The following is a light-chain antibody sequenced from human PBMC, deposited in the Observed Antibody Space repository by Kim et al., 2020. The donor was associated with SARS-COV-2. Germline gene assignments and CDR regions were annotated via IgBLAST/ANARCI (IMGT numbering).Light chain of an antibody. Sequence: SYELTQPPSVSVAPGKTARITCGGNNIGSKSVHWYQQKPGQAPVLVIYYDSDRPSGIPERFTGSNSGNTATLTISRVEAGDEADYDCQVWDSSSDRVVFGGGTQLTVL. J-gene: IGLJ2*01. CDR2: YDS. V-gene: IGLV3-21*04. CDR3: QVWDSSSDRVV. CDR1: NIGSKS.